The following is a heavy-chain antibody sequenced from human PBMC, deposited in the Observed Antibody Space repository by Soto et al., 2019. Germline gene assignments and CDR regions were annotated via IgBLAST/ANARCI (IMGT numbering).Heavy chain of an antibody. J-gene: IGHJ4*02. CDR3: TTDFEGYSGYGPPFY. CDR2: IKSKTDGGTT. CDR1: GFTFSNAW. D-gene: IGHD5-12*01. V-gene: IGHV3-15*01. Sequence: GGSLRLSCAASGFTFSNAWMSWVRQAPGKGLEWVGRIKSKTDGGTTDYAAPVKGRFTISRDDSKNTLYLQMNSLKTEDTAVYYCTTDFEGYSGYGPPFYWGQGTLVTVSS.